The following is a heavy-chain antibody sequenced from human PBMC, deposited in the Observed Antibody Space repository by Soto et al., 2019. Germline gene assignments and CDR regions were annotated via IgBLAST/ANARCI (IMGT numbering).Heavy chain of an antibody. V-gene: IGHV1-18*01. CDR1: GYTFTRYG. D-gene: IGHD6-13*01. Sequence: GASVKVSCKASGYTFTRYGISWVRQAPGQGLEWMGWISAYNGNTNYAQKLQGRVTMTTDTSTSTAYMELRSLRSDDTAVYYCARDFLIAAAGNFQHWGQGTLVTVSS. CDR2: ISAYNGNT. J-gene: IGHJ1*01. CDR3: ARDFLIAAAGNFQH.